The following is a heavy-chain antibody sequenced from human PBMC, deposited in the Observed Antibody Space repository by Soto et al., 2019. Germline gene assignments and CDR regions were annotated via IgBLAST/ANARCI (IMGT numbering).Heavy chain of an antibody. CDR2: INAGNGNT. V-gene: IGHV1-3*05. CDR3: ARGTVVTHFDY. Sequence: QVQLVQSGAEEKKPGASVKVSCKASGYTFTSYAMHWVRQAPGQRLEWMGWINAGNGNTKYSQKFQGRVTITRDTSASPGYMELRSLRSENTAVYFFARGTVVTHFDYWGQGTLVTVSS. D-gene: IGHD2-15*01. J-gene: IGHJ4*02. CDR1: GYTFTSYA.